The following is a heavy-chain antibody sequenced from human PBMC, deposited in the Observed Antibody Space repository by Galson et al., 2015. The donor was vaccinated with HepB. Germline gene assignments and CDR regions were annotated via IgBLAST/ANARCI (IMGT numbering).Heavy chain of an antibody. CDR2: ISSSSYI. D-gene: IGHD5-18*01. CDR1: GFTFSSYS. CDR3: ARDFGLGGSGYSYGYPRYYYYYGMDV. J-gene: IGHJ6*02. V-gene: IGHV3-21*01. Sequence: SLRLSCAASGFTFSSYSMNWVRQAPGKGLEWVSSISSSSYIYYADSVKGRFAISRDNAKNSLYLQMNSLRAEDTAVYYCARDFGLGGSGYSYGYPRYYYYYGMDVWGQGTTVTVSS.